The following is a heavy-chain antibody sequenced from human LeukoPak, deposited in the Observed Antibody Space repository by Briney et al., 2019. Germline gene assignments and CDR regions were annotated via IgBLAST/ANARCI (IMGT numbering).Heavy chain of an antibody. J-gene: IGHJ3*02. Sequence: GGSLRLSCAASGFTFSSYGMHWVRQAPGKGLEWVAVIWYDGSNKYYADSVKGRFTISRDNSKNTLYLQMNSLRAEDTAVYYCARPKWELLTHDAFDIWGQGTMVTVSS. CDR1: GFTFSSYG. CDR2: IWYDGSNK. CDR3: ARPKWELLTHDAFDI. D-gene: IGHD1-26*01. V-gene: IGHV3-33*01.